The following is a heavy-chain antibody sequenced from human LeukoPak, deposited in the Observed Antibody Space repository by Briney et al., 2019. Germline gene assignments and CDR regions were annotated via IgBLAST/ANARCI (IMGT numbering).Heavy chain of an antibody. V-gene: IGHV3-20*04. J-gene: IGHJ4*02. Sequence: GGSLRLSCAASGFTFDDYGMSWVRQAPGKGLEWVSGINWNGGSTGYADSVKGRFTISRDNAKNFLYLQMNSLRAEDTALYYCARDGRYYDSSGYSPDFDYWGQGTLVTVSS. CDR1: GFTFDDYG. CDR3: ARDGRYYDSSGYSPDFDY. D-gene: IGHD3-22*01. CDR2: INWNGGST.